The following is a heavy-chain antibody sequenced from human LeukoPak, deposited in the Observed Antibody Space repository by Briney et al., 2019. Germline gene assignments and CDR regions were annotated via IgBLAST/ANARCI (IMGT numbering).Heavy chain of an antibody. J-gene: IGHJ4*02. CDR3: ARAWGGTDY. D-gene: IGHD3-16*01. Sequence: PSETLSLTCAVYGGSFSGYYRSWIRQPPGKGLEWIGEINHSGSTNYNPSLKSRVTISVDTSKNQFSLKLSSVTAADTAVYYCARAWGGTDYWGQGTLVTVSS. CDR1: GGSFSGYY. V-gene: IGHV4-34*01. CDR2: INHSGST.